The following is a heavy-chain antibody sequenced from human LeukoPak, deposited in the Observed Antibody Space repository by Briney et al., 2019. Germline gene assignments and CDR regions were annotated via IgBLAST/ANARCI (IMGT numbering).Heavy chain of an antibody. J-gene: IGHJ5*02. Sequence: PSETLSLTCTVSGYSISSGYYWGWIRQPPGKGPEWIGSIYHSGSTYYNPSLKSRVTISVDTSKNQFSLKLSSVTAADTAVYYCARHQNTNWFDPWGQGTLVTVSS. CDR1: GYSISSGYY. V-gene: IGHV4-38-2*02. CDR3: ARHQNTNWFDP. CDR2: IYHSGST.